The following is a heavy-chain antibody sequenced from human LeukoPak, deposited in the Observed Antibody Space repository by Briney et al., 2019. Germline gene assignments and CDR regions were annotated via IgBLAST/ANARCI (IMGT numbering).Heavy chain of an antibody. Sequence: GGSLRLSCAASGFIFRTYYMHWVRQAPGKGLEWVGRIKSKTDGGTTDYAAPVKGRFTISRDDSKNTLYLQMNTLKTEDTAVYYCSTGAATGFDYWGQGTLVTVSS. CDR1: GFIFRTYY. J-gene: IGHJ4*02. CDR2: IKSKTDGGTT. D-gene: IGHD2-15*01. CDR3: STGAATGFDY. V-gene: IGHV3-15*01.